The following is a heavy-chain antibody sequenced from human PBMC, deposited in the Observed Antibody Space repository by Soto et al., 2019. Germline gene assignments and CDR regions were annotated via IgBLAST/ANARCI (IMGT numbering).Heavy chain of an antibody. Sequence: PSETLSLTCTVSGGSISSSSYYWGWIRQPPGKGLEWIGSIYYSGSTYYNPSLKSRVTMTRNTSISTAYMELSSLRSEDTAVYYCARVKGVEEQWLVLYYFDYWGQGTLVTVSS. V-gene: IGHV4-39*07. CDR2: IYYSGST. CDR3: ARVKGVEEQWLVLYYFDY. CDR1: GGSISSSSYY. J-gene: IGHJ4*02. D-gene: IGHD6-19*01.